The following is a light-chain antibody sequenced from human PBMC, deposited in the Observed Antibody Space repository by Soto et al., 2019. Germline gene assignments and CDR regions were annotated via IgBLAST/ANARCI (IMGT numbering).Light chain of an antibody. CDR3: QQSYSTQTRA. CDR1: QDVKNY. Sequence: DIQMTQSPSSLSASVGDRVTITCQASQDVKNYLNWYQQKPGKAPKLLIYDASNLERGVPSRFSGSGTGTEYTFTISSLQAEDNGTYYCQQSYSTQTRAFGPGTKVDIK. V-gene: IGKV1-33*01. J-gene: IGKJ3*01. CDR2: DAS.